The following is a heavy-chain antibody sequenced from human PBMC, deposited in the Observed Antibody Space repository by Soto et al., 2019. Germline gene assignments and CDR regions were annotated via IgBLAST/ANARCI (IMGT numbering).Heavy chain of an antibody. CDR3: ARGYSSGWYRTAPLDAFDI. J-gene: IGHJ3*02. Sequence: SETLSLTCAVYGGSFSGYYWSWIRQPPGKGLEWIGEINHSGSTNYNPSLKSRVTISVDTSKNQFSLKLSSVTAADTAVYYCARGYSSGWYRTAPLDAFDIWGQGTMVTVSS. CDR1: GGSFSGYY. CDR2: INHSGST. D-gene: IGHD6-19*01. V-gene: IGHV4-34*01.